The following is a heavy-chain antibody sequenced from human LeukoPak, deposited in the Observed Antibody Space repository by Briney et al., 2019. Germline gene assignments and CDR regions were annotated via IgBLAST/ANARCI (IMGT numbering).Heavy chain of an antibody. CDR3: AKDVWFGELSNYFDY. Sequence: PGGSLRLSCAASGFTFSSYGMHWVRQAPGKGLEWVAVIWYDGSNKYYADSVRGRFTISRDNSKNTLYLQMNSLRAEDTAVYYCAKDVWFGELSNYFDYWGQGTLVTVSS. J-gene: IGHJ4*02. D-gene: IGHD3-10*01. CDR2: IWYDGSNK. CDR1: GFTFSSYG. V-gene: IGHV3-33*06.